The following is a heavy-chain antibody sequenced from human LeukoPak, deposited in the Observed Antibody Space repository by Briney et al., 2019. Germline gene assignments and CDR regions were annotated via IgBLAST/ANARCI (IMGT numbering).Heavy chain of an antibody. CDR3: ARGAGLYYYDSSGYFDY. CDR1: GGSFSGYY. CDR2: INHSGST. D-gene: IGHD3-22*01. J-gene: IGHJ4*02. Sequence: SETLSLTCAVYGGSFSGYYWSWIRQPPGKGLEWIGEINHSGSTNYNPSLKSRVTISVDTSKNQFSLKLSSVTAADTAVYYCARGAGLYYYDSSGYFDYWGQGTLVTVSS. V-gene: IGHV4-34*01.